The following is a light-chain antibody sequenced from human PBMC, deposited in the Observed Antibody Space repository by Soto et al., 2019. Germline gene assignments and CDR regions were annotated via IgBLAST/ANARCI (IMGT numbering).Light chain of an antibody. CDR1: QSVSSNY. Sequence: EVMLTQSPGTLSLSPGERATLSCRASQSVSSNYLAWYQPKSGQAPRLLIYGASHRATGIPDRFSGSGSGTDFTLTIRRLEPEDFSIYYCQQYATSPRTFGQGTKVEFK. CDR2: GAS. J-gene: IGKJ1*01. V-gene: IGKV3-20*01. CDR3: QQYATSPRT.